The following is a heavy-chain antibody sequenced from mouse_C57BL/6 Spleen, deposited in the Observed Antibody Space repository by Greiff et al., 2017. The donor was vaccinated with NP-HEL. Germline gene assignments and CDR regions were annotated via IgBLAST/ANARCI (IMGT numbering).Heavy chain of an antibody. J-gene: IGHJ1*03. CDR1: GYTFTDYY. Sequence: VQLQQSGPELVKPGASVKISCKASGYTFTDYYMNWVKQSHGKSLEWIGDINPNNGGTSYNQKFKGKATLTVDKSSSTAYMELRSLTSEDSAVYYCARWLPRYFDVWGTGTTVTVSS. V-gene: IGHV1-26*01. CDR3: ARWLPRYFDV. CDR2: INPNNGGT. D-gene: IGHD2-2*01.